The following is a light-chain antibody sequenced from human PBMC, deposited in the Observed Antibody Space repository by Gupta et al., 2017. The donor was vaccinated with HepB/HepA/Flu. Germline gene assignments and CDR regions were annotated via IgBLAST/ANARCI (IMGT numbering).Light chain of an antibody. CDR2: SNS. Sequence: QSVLTQPPSASGTPGQRVTISCSGSSSNIGINTVNWYQQFPGTAPKLLIYSNSQRPSGVPDRFSGSKSGTSASLAISGLQSEDEADYYCAAWDDSLSSNVFGTGTKVTVL. J-gene: IGLJ1*01. CDR1: SSNIGINT. CDR3: AAWDDSLSSNV. V-gene: IGLV1-44*01.